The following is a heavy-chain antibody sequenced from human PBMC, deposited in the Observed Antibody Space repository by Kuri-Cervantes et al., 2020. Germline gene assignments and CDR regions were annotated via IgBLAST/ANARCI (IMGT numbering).Heavy chain of an antibody. J-gene: IGHJ4*02. Sequence: GGSLRLSCAASGFTFSSYGMHWVRQAPGKGLEWVSSISSSSSYIYYADSVKGRFTISRDNAKNSLYLQMNSLRAEDTAVYYCARDTHSSGWFYYFDYWGQGTLVTVSS. CDR2: ISSSSSYI. CDR3: ARDTHSSGWFYYFDY. CDR1: GFTFSSYG. V-gene: IGHV3-21*01. D-gene: IGHD6-19*01.